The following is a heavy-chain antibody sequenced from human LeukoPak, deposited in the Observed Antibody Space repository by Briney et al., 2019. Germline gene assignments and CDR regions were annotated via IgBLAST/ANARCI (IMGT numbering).Heavy chain of an antibody. D-gene: IGHD6-13*01. CDR2: IYYSGST. CDR3: ARAGGSSWYLDY. V-gene: IGHV4-39*07. Sequence: SETLSLTCTVSGGSISSSSYYWGWIRQPPGKGLEWIGSIYYSGSTYYNPSLKSRVTISVDTSKNQFSLKLSSVTAADTAVYYCARAGGSSWYLDYWGQGTLVTVSS. J-gene: IGHJ4*02. CDR1: GGSISSSSYY.